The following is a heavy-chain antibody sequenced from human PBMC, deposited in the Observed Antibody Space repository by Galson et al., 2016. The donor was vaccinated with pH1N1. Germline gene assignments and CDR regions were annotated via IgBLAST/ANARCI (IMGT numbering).Heavy chain of an antibody. Sequence: SLRLSCAASGVSFTYHGMSWVRQAPGMGMEWVSAIVGRGDRTYYADSVKGRFTISRDNSKNTLYLQRNSLRVDDTPIYYCAKRVAAGPYYYMDVWGKGTTVTVSS. V-gene: IGHV3-23*01. J-gene: IGHJ6*03. D-gene: IGHD2-15*01. CDR2: IVGRGDRT. CDR3: AKRVAAGPYYYMDV. CDR1: GVSFTYHG.